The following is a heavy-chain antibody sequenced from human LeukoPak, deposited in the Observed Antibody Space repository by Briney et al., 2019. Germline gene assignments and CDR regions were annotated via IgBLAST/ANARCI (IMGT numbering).Heavy chain of an antibody. CDR2: ISSSGSSI. CDR3: ARGRRRIAAAGATPPAPYFDY. D-gene: IGHD6-13*01. J-gene: IGHJ4*02. CDR1: GFTFSDYY. V-gene: IGHV3-11*04. Sequence: SGGSLRLSCAASGFTFSDYYMSWIRQAPGKGLEWVSYISSSGSSIYYADSVKGRFTISRDNAKNSLYLQMNSLRAEDTAVYYCARGRRRIAAAGATPPAPYFDYWGQGTLVTVSS.